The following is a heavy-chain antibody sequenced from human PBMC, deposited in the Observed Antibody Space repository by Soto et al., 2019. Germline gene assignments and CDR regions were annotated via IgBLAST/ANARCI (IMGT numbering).Heavy chain of an antibody. CDR3: ARSRGYSSGWPLSVSYYYGMDV. D-gene: IGHD6-19*01. V-gene: IGHV1-69*13. CDR1: GGTFISYA. Sequence: GASVKVSCKASGGTFISYAISWVRQAPGQGLEWMGGIIPIFGTASYAQKFQGRVTITADESTSTAYMELSSLRSEDTAVYYCARSRGYSSGWPLSVSYYYGMDVWGQGTTVTVSS. J-gene: IGHJ6*02. CDR2: IIPIFGTA.